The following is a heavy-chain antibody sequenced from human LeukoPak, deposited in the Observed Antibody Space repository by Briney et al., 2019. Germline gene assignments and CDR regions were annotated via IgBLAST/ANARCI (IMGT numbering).Heavy chain of an antibody. CDR1: GGSISSGSYY. CDR2: LYTSGST. J-gene: IGHJ4*02. Sequence: PSQTLSLTCTVSGGSISSGSYYWSWIRQPAGKGLEWIGRLYTSGSTNYNPSLKSRVTISVDTSKNQFSLILSSVTAADTAVYYCARDPVGGAPASSPVLDYWGQGTLVTVSS. V-gene: IGHV4-61*02. CDR3: ARDPVGGAPASSPVLDY. D-gene: IGHD1-26*01.